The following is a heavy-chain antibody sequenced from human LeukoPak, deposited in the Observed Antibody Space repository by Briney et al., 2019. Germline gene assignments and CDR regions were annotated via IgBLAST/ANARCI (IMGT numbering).Heavy chain of an antibody. V-gene: IGHV4-34*01. CDR3: ARERGRTKEFDY. CDR2: INHSGST. D-gene: IGHD1/OR15-1a*01. Sequence: SETLSLTCTVSGGSISSYYWSWIRQPPGKGLEWIGEINHSGSTNYNPSLKSRVTISVDTSKNQFSLKLSSVTAADTAVYYCARERGRTKEFDYWGQGTLVTVSS. J-gene: IGHJ4*02. CDR1: GGSISSYY.